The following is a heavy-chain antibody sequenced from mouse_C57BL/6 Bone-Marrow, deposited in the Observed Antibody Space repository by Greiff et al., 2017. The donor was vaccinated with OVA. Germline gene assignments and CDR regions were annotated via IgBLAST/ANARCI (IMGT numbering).Heavy chain of an antibody. CDR3: ARRGDY. V-gene: IGHV5-9*01. CDR1: GFTFSSYT. J-gene: IGHJ4*01. Sequence: EVMLVESGGGLVKPGGSLKLSCAASGFTFSSYTMSWVRQTPEKRLEWVATLSGGGGNTYYPDSVKGRVTISRDNAKNTLYRQMSSLRSEDTALYYCARRGDYWGQGTSVTVSS. CDR2: LSGGGGNT.